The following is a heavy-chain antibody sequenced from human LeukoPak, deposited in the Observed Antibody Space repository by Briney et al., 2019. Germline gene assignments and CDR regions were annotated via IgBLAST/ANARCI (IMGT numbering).Heavy chain of an antibody. J-gene: IGHJ4*02. CDR1: GDSISTTTW. D-gene: IGHD6-13*01. Sequence: SETLSLTCAVSGDSISTTTWWTWVRQSPGRGLEWIGEIYHRGATNYNPSLKSRVTISIDTSKNQFSLKVNSVTAADTAVYYCARDRPGGSSLDYWGQGTLVTVSS. CDR3: ARDRPGGSSLDY. CDR2: IYHRGAT. V-gene: IGHV4-4*02.